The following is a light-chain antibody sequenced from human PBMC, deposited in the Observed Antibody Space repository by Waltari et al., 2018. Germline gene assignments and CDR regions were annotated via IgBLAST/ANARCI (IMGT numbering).Light chain of an antibody. CDR3: QQYDNLPLT. Sequence: DIQMTQSPSSLSASVGDRVTIACQASQDISNYLNWYQQKSGKAPKLLIYDASNLETGVPSRCSGSGSGTDFTFTISSLQPEDTATYYCQQYDNLPLTFGGGTKVEIK. CDR2: DAS. V-gene: IGKV1-33*01. J-gene: IGKJ4*01. CDR1: QDISNY.